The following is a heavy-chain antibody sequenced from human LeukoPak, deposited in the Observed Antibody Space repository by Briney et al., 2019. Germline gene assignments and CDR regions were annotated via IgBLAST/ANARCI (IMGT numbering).Heavy chain of an antibody. D-gene: IGHD4-11*01. J-gene: IGHJ4*02. Sequence: ASVMVSCKASGYTFRGNYIHWLRQAPGQGLEWMGWIDANNGDTKSAQKFQGRVAMSRDTSISTAYMDLSSLSPDDAAVYYCAGDPSSVTLYFFDYWGQGTLVTVSS. V-gene: IGHV1-2*02. CDR3: AGDPSSVTLYFFDY. CDR2: IDANNGDT. CDR1: GYTFRGNY.